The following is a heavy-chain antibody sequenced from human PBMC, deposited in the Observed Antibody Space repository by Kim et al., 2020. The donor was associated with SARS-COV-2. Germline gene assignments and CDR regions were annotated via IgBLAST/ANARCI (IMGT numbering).Heavy chain of an antibody. CDR3: AKETAVSTDALDI. Sequence: GGSLRLSCEASGFSFSSHEINWVRQAPGKGLEWISSVSASGRTKYYADSVKGRFTISRDNAKNSLYLQMNSLRAEDTAVYYCAKETAVSTDALDIWGQGTMVTVS. V-gene: IGHV3-48*03. J-gene: IGHJ3*02. CDR1: GFSFSSHE. CDR2: VSASGRTK. D-gene: IGHD4-17*01.